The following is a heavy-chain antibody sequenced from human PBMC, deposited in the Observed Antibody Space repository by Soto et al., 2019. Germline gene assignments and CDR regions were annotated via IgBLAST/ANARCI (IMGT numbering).Heavy chain of an antibody. D-gene: IGHD6-13*01. Sequence: EVQLLESWGGLVQPGWSLRLSCAASGFTFSSYAMSWVRQAPGKGLEWGSAISGSGGSTYYADSVKGRFTISRDNSKNTLYLQMNSLRAEDTAVYYCAYSSTPFDYWGQGTLVTVSS. J-gene: IGHJ4*02. CDR1: GFTFSSYA. CDR2: ISGSGGST. V-gene: IGHV3-23*01. CDR3: AYSSTPFDY.